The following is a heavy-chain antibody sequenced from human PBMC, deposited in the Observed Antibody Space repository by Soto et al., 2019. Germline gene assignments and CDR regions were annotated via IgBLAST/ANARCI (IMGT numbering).Heavy chain of an antibody. D-gene: IGHD3-16*02. CDR3: AGWGYVYVRWSYRSPGFDY. Sequence: QVQLVQSGAEVKKPGSSVKVSCKASGGTFSSYAISWVRQAPGQGLEWMGGIIPIFGTANYAQKFQGRVTITAAEATITAEMELSSLGSGETEVYYCAGWGYVYVRWSYRSPGFDYWGQGTLVTVSS. CDR1: GGTFSSYA. CDR2: IIPIFGTA. V-gene: IGHV1-69*12. J-gene: IGHJ4*02.